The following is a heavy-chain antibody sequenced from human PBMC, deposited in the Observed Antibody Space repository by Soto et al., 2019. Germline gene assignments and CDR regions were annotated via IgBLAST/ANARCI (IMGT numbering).Heavy chain of an antibody. J-gene: IGHJ6*02. Sequence: QVQLQESGPGLVKPSGTLSLTCAVSGGSISSSNWWSWVRQLPGKGLEWIGGIYHSGSTNYNPSLKSRVTISVDKSKNQFSLKLSTVTAADTAVYYCAGGRGSGPPYYYYSGMDVWGQGTTVTVSS. CDR3: AGGRGSGPPYYYYSGMDV. V-gene: IGHV4-4*02. CDR2: IYHSGST. CDR1: GGSISSSNW. D-gene: IGHD6-19*01.